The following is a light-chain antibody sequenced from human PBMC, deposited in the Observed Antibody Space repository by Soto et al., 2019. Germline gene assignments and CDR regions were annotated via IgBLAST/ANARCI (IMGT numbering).Light chain of an antibody. CDR2: GAS. V-gene: IGKV3-20*01. J-gene: IGKJ1*01. Sequence: IVLKHSPCTRSFSKFERATLSWMCSQSVSSSYLAWYQQKPGQAPRLLIYGASSRATGTPDRFSGSGSGTDFTLTINRLEPEDFAMYYCQQDGSSPPTFGQGTNADIK. CDR1: QSVSSSY. CDR3: QQDGSSPPT.